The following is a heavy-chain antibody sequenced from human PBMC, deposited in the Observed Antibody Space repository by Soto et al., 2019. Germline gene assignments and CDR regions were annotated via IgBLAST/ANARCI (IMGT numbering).Heavy chain of an antibody. J-gene: IGHJ6*02. CDR2: IYYSGST. CDR3: ARGPGGRHYDFWSGQPNYYGMDV. Sequence: QVQLQESGPGLVKPSQTLSLTCTVSGGSISSGGYYWSWIRQHPGKGLEWIGYIYYSGSTYYNPSLKSRVTISVDTSKNQFSLKLSSVTAADTAVYYCARGPGGRHYDFWSGQPNYYGMDVWGQGTTVTVS. CDR1: GGSISSGGYY. V-gene: IGHV4-31*03. D-gene: IGHD3-3*01.